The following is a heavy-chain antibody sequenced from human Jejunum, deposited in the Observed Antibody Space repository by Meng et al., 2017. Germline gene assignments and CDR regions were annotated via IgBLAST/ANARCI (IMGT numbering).Heavy chain of an antibody. CDR1: EFMFSGYW. CDR2: ISADGSNT. J-gene: IGHJ4*02. CDR3: AKDFDRED. Sequence: GESLKISCAASEFMFSGYWVHWVRQAPGKGPVWVSRISADGSNTKYADSVNGRFTISRDNAKNMVYLQMDSLRTEDTAMYYCAKDFDREDWGQGTLVTVSS. V-gene: IGHV3-74*03.